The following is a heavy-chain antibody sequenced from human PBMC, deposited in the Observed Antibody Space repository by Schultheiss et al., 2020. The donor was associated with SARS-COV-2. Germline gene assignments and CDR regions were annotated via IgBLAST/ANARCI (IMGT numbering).Heavy chain of an antibody. CDR3: ARPNNYGYYYYYMDV. Sequence: GGSLRLSCAASGFTFSSYAMHWVRQAPGKGLEWVAVISYDGSNKYYADSVKGRFTISRDNSKNTLYLQMNSLRAEDTAVYYCARPNNYGYYYYYMDVWGKGTTVTVSS. CDR2: ISYDGSNK. CDR1: GFTFSSYA. V-gene: IGHV3-30*04. J-gene: IGHJ6*03. D-gene: IGHD4-11*01.